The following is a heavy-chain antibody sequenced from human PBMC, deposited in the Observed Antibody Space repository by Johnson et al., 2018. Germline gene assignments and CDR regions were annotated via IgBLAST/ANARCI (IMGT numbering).Heavy chain of an antibody. CDR2: IRNKANNYAT. CDR1: GFTFGGSA. CDR3: AREPNDYRDSFDI. Sequence: VQLVQSGGGLVQPGGSLKLSCAASGFTFGGSAIHWVRPASGKGLEWVGRIRNKANNYATAYAASVEDRFTVSRDDSGNTAYLQMNSLKTEDTAVYYCAREPNDYRDSFDIWGQGTMVTVSS. D-gene: IGHD4-11*01. V-gene: IGHV3-73*01. J-gene: IGHJ3*02.